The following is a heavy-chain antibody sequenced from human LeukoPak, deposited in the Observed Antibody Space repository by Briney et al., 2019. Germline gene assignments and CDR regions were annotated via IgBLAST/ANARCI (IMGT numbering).Heavy chain of an antibody. J-gene: IGHJ4*02. CDR3: ATIAAAGDGQEDHFDY. CDR2: INTNTGNP. CDR1: GYTFTSYA. Sequence: ASVKVSCKASGYTFTSYAMNWVRQAPGQGLEWMGWINTNTGNPTYAQGFTGRFVFSLDTSVSTAYLQISSLKAEDTAVYYCATIAAAGDGQEDHFDYWGQGTLVTVSS. V-gene: IGHV7-4-1*02. D-gene: IGHD6-13*01.